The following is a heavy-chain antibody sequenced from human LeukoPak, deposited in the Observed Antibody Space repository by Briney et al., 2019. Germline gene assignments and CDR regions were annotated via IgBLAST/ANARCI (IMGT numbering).Heavy chain of an antibody. Sequence: GESLKISCKGSGYSYSSYWIGWVRQMPGKGLEWMGIIYPGDSDTRYGPSFQGQVTISADKSISIAYLQWSSLKASDTAMYYCTALDCSGGSCSSTGFDYWGQGTLVTVSS. CDR1: GYSYSSYW. J-gene: IGHJ4*02. V-gene: IGHV5-51*01. CDR2: IYPGDSDT. CDR3: TALDCSGGSCSSTGFDY. D-gene: IGHD2-15*01.